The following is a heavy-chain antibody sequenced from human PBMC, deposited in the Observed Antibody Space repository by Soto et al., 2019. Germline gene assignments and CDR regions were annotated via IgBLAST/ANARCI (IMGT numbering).Heavy chain of an antibody. D-gene: IGHD2-2*01. CDR2: IYYSGST. CDR1: GGSISSGGYY. Sequence: KSSDTLSLTCTVSGGSISSGGYYWIWIRQHPGKGLEWIGYIYYSGSTYYNPSLKSRVTISVDTSKNQFSLKLSSVTAADTAVYYCARYGAGVVVPAAIMDDYWGQGTLVTVSS. CDR3: ARYGAGVVVPAAIMDDY. V-gene: IGHV4-31*03. J-gene: IGHJ4*02.